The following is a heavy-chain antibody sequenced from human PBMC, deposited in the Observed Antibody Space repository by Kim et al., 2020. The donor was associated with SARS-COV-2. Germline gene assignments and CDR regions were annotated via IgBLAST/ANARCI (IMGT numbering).Heavy chain of an antibody. J-gene: IGHJ6*02. Sequence: GGSLRLSCAASGFTFSSYAMSWVRQAPGKGLEWVSAISGSGGSTYYADSVKGRFTISRDNSKNTLYLQMNSLRAEDTAVYYCAKLNDALYYYYYGMDVWGQGTTVTVSS. CDR3: AKLNDALYYYYYGMDV. CDR2: ISGSGGST. V-gene: IGHV3-23*01. CDR1: GFTFSSYA. D-gene: IGHD2-2*01.